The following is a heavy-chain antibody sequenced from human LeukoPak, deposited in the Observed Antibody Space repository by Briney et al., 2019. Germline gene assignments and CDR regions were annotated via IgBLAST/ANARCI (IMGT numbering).Heavy chain of an antibody. CDR1: GGSFSGYY. CDR2: INHSGST. Sequence: SETLSLTCAVYGGSFSGYYWSWIRQPPGKGLEWIGEINHSGSTNYNPSLKSRVTISVDTSKNQFSLKLSSVTAADTAVYYCAGGGGRILVVPAVFPCFAPWGRGPRVPVPS. J-gene: IGHJ5*02. D-gene: IGHD2-2*01. V-gene: IGHV4-34*01. CDR3: AGGGGRILVVPAVFPCFAP.